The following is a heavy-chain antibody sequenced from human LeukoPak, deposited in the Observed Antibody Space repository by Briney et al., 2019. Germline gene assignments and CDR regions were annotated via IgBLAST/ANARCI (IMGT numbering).Heavy chain of an antibody. CDR2: ISSSSSYI. Sequence: GGSLRLSCAASGFTFSSYSMNWVRQAPGKGLEWVSSISSSSSYIYYADSVKGRFTISRDNAKNSLYLQMNSLRAEDTAVYYCASSRPSIAARLPYDYWGQGTLVTVSS. J-gene: IGHJ4*02. CDR3: ASSRPSIAARLPYDY. D-gene: IGHD6-6*01. CDR1: GFTFSSYS. V-gene: IGHV3-21*04.